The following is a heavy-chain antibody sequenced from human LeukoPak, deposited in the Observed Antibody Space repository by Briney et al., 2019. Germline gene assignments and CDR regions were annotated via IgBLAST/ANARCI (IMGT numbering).Heavy chain of an antibody. J-gene: IGHJ4*02. V-gene: IGHV3-30*04. Sequence: GGSLRLSCAASGFTFSNFAMHWVRQAPGKGLEWVAVISYDGSNKYYADSVKGRFTISRDNSKNTLYLQMNSLRAEDTAVYYCAKEGPGIAASFDYWGQGTLVTVSS. D-gene: IGHD6-13*01. CDR1: GFTFSNFA. CDR3: AKEGPGIAASFDY. CDR2: ISYDGSNK.